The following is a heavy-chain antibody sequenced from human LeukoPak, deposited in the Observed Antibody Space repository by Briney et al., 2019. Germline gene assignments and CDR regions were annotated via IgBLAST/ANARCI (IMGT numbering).Heavy chain of an antibody. CDR3: ARATAGTTLFEGIDY. V-gene: IGHV4-38-2*02. CDR1: GYSISSGFY. CDR2: ISHSGST. J-gene: IGHJ4*02. Sequence: SETLSLTCTVSGYSISSGFYWGWIRQPPGKGLEWIGSISHSGSTYYNLSLKSRVTISVDTSKNQFSLKLSSVTAADTAVYYCARATAGTTLFEGIDYWGQGTLVTVSS. D-gene: IGHD1-1*01.